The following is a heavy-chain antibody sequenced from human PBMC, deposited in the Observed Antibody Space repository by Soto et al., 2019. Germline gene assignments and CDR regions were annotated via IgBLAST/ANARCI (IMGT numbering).Heavy chain of an antibody. D-gene: IGHD3-10*01. CDR3: ARDPGSGSYYGWFDP. CDR2: IYYSGST. J-gene: IGHJ5*02. Sequence: QVQLQESGPGLVKPLETLSLTCTVSGGSISRYYWNWIRQPPGKGLEWIGYIYYSGSTNYNPSLKIRVTISVDTSKNQFSLKLSSVTAADTAVYYCARDPGSGSYYGWFDPWGQGTLVTVSS. CDR1: GGSISRYY. V-gene: IGHV4-59*01.